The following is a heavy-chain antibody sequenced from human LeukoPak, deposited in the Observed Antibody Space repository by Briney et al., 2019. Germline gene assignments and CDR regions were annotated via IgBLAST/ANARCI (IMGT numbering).Heavy chain of an antibody. J-gene: IGHJ4*02. CDR3: ARGRWDYVWGSYRSYYFDY. V-gene: IGHV4-34*01. Sequence: SETLSLTCAVYGGSFSGYYWSWIRQPPGKGLEWIGEINHSGSTNYNPSLKSRVTISVDTSKNQFSLKLSSVTAADTAVYYCARGRWDYVWGSYRSYYFDYWGQGTLVTVSS. CDR2: INHSGST. CDR1: GGSFSGYY. D-gene: IGHD3-16*02.